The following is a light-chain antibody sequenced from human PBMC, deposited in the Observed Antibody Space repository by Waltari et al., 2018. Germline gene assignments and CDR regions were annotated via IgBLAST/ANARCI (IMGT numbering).Light chain of an antibody. J-gene: IGKJ2*01. CDR1: QRLSVAY. CDR3: QQYDTSPGT. V-gene: IGKV3-20*01. CDR2: GAY. Sequence: IVLTQSPSTLSLSAGDTATLSCRASQRLSVAYLAWYQHRSGQAPRLLSYGAYYRATGIPDRFSGSGSGTDFTLTITRLETDDFAVYYCQQYDTSPGTFGQGTNLEI.